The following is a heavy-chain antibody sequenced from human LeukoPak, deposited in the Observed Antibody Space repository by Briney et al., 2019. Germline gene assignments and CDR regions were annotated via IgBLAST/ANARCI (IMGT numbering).Heavy chain of an antibody. J-gene: IGHJ4*02. D-gene: IGHD3-10*01. Sequence: ASVKVSCKASGFTFTSSAMQWVRQAPGQGLEWMGWISAYNANTNYAQNLQDRVTMTTDTSTSTAYMELRSLRSDDTAVYYCARDRAVGRFGELAPSDYWGQGTLVTVSS. V-gene: IGHV1-18*01. CDR3: ARDRAVGRFGELAPSDY. CDR2: ISAYNANT. CDR1: GFTFTSSA.